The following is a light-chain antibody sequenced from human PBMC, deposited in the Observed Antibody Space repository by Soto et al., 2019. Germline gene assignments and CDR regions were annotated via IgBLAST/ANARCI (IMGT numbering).Light chain of an antibody. V-gene: IGLV2-14*01. CDR3: SSYTASNTLV. CDR2: EVT. CDR1: SSDVGGYNY. Sequence: QSALTQSASGSGSPGQSITISCTGTSSDVGGYNYVSWFQQHPGKAPKLMIYEVTNRPSGVSNRFSGSRSGNTASLTISGLQAEDEADYYCSSYTASNTLVFGGGTKLTVL. J-gene: IGLJ2*01.